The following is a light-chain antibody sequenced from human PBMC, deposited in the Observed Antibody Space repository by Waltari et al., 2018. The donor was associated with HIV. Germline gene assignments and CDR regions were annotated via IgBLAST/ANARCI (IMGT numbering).Light chain of an antibody. J-gene: IGKJ1*01. CDR2: AAS. CDR3: QQSYSTLRT. V-gene: IGKV1-39*01. CDR1: RDIGSF. Sequence: DVQITQSPSSLSASVGDSVNITCRASRDIGSFLNWYQQTPGQAPKLLIYAASNLHDGTPLMFRGSGSGTDFTLSVTSLQSEDFVLYYCQQSYSTLRTFGQGTKLEF.